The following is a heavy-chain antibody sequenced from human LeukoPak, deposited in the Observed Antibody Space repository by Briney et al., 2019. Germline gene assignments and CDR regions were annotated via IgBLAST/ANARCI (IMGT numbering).Heavy chain of an antibody. V-gene: IGHV3-53*01. J-gene: IGHJ4*02. CDR1: GFTVSSNS. D-gene: IGHD1-26*01. CDR3: AKCIVGATAPFDY. Sequence: QPGGSLRLSCTVSGFTVSSNSMSWVRQAPGKELEWVSFIYSDNTHYSDSVKGRFTISRDNSKNTLYLQMNSLRAEDTAVYYCAKCIVGATAPFDYWGQGTLVTVSS. CDR2: IYSDNT.